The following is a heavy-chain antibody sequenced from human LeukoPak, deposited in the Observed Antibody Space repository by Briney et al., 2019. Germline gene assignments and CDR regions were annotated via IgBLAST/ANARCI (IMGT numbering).Heavy chain of an antibody. Sequence: PGGSLRLSCAASGYTFSTFSMYWVRQAPGKGLEWVALISHSGSEKYYADSVEGRFTISRDNSRNTLYLQMNSLSIEDTAFYYCAKDLANSWTTDYWGQEPWSPSPQ. CDR1: GYTFSTFS. V-gene: IGHV3-30-3*01. J-gene: IGHJ4*01. D-gene: IGHD1-1*01. CDR3: AKDLANSWTTDY. CDR2: ISHSGSEK.